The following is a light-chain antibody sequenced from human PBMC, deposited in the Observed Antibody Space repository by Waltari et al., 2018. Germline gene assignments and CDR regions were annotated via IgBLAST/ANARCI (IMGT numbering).Light chain of an antibody. CDR2: KAS. J-gene: IGKJ1*01. Sequence: DIQLTQSPSTLSASVGDTVTLTCRASQSIDSWLAWYQQKPGKAPNIFIQKASTLEAGVSSRFSGSGYGTEFTLTISSLQSDDSATYYCQKYRSYKSFGQGTKVEIK. V-gene: IGKV1-5*03. CDR1: QSIDSW. CDR3: QKYRSYKS.